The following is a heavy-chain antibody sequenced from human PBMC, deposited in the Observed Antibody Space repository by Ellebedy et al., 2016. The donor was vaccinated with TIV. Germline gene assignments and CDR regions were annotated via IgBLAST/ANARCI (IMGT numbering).Heavy chain of an antibody. CDR2: IVGSGA. J-gene: IGHJ4*02. CDR1: GFTFSQFA. CDR3: AKDRTPGDGYWVFDD. V-gene: IGHV3-23*01. D-gene: IGHD5-18*01. Sequence: PGGSLRLSCAASGFTFSQFAITWVRQAPGKGLEWVSGIVGSGAQKYADSVKGRFTISRDNSKSTVDLQMNSLRVEDTAVYFCAKDRTPGDGYWVFDDWGQGTLVTVSS.